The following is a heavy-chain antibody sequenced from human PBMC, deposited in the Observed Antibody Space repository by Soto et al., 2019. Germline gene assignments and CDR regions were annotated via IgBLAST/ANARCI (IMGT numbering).Heavy chain of an antibody. Sequence: GGSLRLSCSASGFTFSSYDMHWVRQGPGKGLEWVSAIGTAGDTNYAGSVKGRFTISRENAKNSLYLQMNSLRAGDTAIYFCARAIGPTLFDYWGQGTLVTVS. D-gene: IGHD3-22*01. J-gene: IGHJ4*02. CDR1: GFTFSSYD. CDR2: IGTAGDT. CDR3: ARAIGPTLFDY. V-gene: IGHV3-13*04.